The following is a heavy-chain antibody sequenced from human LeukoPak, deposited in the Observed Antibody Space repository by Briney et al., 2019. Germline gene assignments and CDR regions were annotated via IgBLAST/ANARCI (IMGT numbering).Heavy chain of an antibody. CDR3: SREASSGYALGY. J-gene: IGHJ4*02. D-gene: IGHD5-12*01. CDR2: IYHSGRT. Sequence: PGGSLRLSCTASGFTFSSLAMSWVRQPPGKGLEWIGEIYHSGRTNYNPSLKSRLTISVDKSKNQFSLKLNSITAADTAVYYCSREASSGYALGYWGQGTLVTVSS. CDR1: GFTFSSLAM. V-gene: IGHV4-4*02.